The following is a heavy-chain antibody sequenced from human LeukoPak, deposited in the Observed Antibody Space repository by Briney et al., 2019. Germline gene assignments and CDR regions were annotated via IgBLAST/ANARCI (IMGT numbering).Heavy chain of an antibody. CDR1: GFTFSSYG. CDR3: ARPDIDYSNYVFDY. CDR2: ISYDGSNK. D-gene: IGHD4-11*01. V-gene: IGHV3-30*03. J-gene: IGHJ4*02. Sequence: PGGSLRLSCAASGFTFSSYGMHWVRQAPGKGLEWVAVISYDGSNKYYADSVKGRFTISRDNSKNTLYLQMNSLRAEDTAVYYCARPDIDYSNYVFDYWGQGTLVTVSS.